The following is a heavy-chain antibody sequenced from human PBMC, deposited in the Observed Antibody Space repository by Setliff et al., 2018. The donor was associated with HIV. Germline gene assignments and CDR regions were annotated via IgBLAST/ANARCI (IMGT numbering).Heavy chain of an antibody. J-gene: IGHJ6*03. D-gene: IGHD5-12*01. CDR3: ARSGGSRHYYYYYMDV. CDR1: GGSISSYY. V-gene: IGHV4-59*01. Sequence: SETLSLTCTVSGGSISSYYWSWIRQPPGKGLEWIGYIYYSGSTTYNPSLKSRVTISVDTSKNQFSLKLSSVHAADTAVYYCARSGGSRHYYYYYMDVWGKGTTVTVSS. CDR2: IYYSGST.